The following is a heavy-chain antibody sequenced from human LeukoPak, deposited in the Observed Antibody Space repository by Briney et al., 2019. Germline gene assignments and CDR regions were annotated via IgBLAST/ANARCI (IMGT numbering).Heavy chain of an antibody. Sequence: PSETLSLTCTVSGGSISSYYWSWIRQPPGKGLEWIGYIYYSGSTNYNPSLKSRVTISVDTSKNQFSLKVNSVTAADTAVYYCARRHRPYYYGSGSYWYFDLWGRGTLVTVSS. CDR1: GGSISSYY. J-gene: IGHJ2*01. CDR2: IYYSGST. CDR3: ARRHRPYYYGSGSYWYFDL. D-gene: IGHD3-10*01. V-gene: IGHV4-59*08.